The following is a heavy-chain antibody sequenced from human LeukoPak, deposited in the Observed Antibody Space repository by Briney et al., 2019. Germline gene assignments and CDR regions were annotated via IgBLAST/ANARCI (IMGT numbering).Heavy chain of an antibody. J-gene: IGHJ5*02. D-gene: IGHD3-10*01. CDR2: ISYEGGTQ. Sequence: GGSLRLSCAPSGFTFSNYGMHWVRQAPGKGLEWVAVISYEGGTQHYADSVKGRFIISRDNPRNTLYLQMNILRAEDTAVYYCAKEGTPHVSTWYDLWGQGTQVIVSS. CDR3: AKEGTPHVSTWYDL. V-gene: IGHV3-30*18. CDR1: GFTFSNYG.